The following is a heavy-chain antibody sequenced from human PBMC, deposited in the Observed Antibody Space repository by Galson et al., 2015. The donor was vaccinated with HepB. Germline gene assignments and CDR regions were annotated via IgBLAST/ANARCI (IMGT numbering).Heavy chain of an antibody. D-gene: IGHD3-3*01. Sequence: SVKVSCKASGYTFTSYYIHWVRQAPGQGLEWMGLINPRGGGTSYAQKFRGRVTMTRDTSTRTAYMNLSSLRSEDTAVYYCARDLGFSYYDFWSGNGAFDIWGQGTMVTVSS. J-gene: IGHJ3*02. V-gene: IGHV1-46*01. CDR3: ARDLGFSYYDFWSGNGAFDI. CDR1: GYTFTSYY. CDR2: INPRGGGT.